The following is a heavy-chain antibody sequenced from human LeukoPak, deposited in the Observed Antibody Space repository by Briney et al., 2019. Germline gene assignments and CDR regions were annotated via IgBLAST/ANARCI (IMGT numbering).Heavy chain of an antibody. CDR2: ISSSGSTI. D-gene: IGHD2-21*02. CDR3: ARIKYCGGDCYLWGLDAFDI. J-gene: IGHJ3*02. V-gene: IGHV3-48*03. CDR1: GFTFSTYE. Sequence: PGGSLTLSCAASGFTFSTYEMNWVRQAPGKGLEWVSYISSSGSTIYYADSVKGRFTISRDNAKNSLYLQMNSLRAEDTAVYYCARIKYCGGDCYLWGLDAFDIWGQGTMVTVSS.